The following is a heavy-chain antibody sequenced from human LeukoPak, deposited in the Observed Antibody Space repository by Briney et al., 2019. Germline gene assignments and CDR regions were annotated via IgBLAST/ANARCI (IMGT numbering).Heavy chain of an antibody. CDR3: ARDMYSSSWATLNYYYYGMDV. Sequence: SGTLSLTCTVSGGSISSSSYYWGWIRQPPGKGLEWIGSIYYSGSTYYNPSLKSRVTISVDTSKNQFSLKLSSVTAADTAVYYCARDMYSSSWATLNYYYYGMDVWGQGTTVTVSS. CDR1: GGSISSSSYY. CDR2: IYYSGST. D-gene: IGHD6-13*01. J-gene: IGHJ6*02. V-gene: IGHV4-39*07.